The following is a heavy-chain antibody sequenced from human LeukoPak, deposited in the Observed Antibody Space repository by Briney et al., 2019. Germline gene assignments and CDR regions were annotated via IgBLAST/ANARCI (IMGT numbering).Heavy chain of an antibody. CDR3: AKDARWFGDFYYFDY. V-gene: IGHV3-30*18. J-gene: IGHJ4*02. CDR2: ISYDGSNK. D-gene: IGHD3-10*01. Sequence: GRSLRLSCAASGFTFSSYGMHWVRQAPGKGLEWVAVISYDGSNKYYADSVKGRFTISRDNSKNTLYLQMNSLRAEDTAVYYCAKDARWFGDFYYFDYWGQGTLVTVSS. CDR1: GFTFSSYG.